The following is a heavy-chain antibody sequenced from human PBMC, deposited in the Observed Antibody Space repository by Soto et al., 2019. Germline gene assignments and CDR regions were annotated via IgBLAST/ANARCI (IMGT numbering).Heavy chain of an antibody. CDR2: ISYDGSNK. CDR3: AGGDTYYALGV. V-gene: IGHV3-30-3*01. J-gene: IGHJ6*02. D-gene: IGHD5-18*01. Sequence: QLQLVESGGGVVQPGRSLRLSCAASGFTFSNYIMHWVRQAPGKGLEWVAFISYDGSNKDYADSVKGGFTISRDNSKNTLYLQLSSLRPEDTAVYYCAGGDTYYALGVWGQGTTVTVSS. CDR1: GFTFSNYI.